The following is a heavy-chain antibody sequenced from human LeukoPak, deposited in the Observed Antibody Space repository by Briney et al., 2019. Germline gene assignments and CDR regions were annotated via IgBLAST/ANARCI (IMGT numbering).Heavy chain of an antibody. CDR2: TIPIFGTA. D-gene: IGHD3-16*02. CDR3: ARDESDDYVWGSYRYNDY. Sequence: GSSVKVSCKASGGTFSSYAISWVRQAPGQGLEWMGGTIPIFGTANYAQKFQGRVTITTDESTSTAYMELSSLRSEDTAVYYCARDESDDYVWGSYRYNDYWGQGTLVTVSS. CDR1: GGTFSSYA. J-gene: IGHJ4*02. V-gene: IGHV1-69*05.